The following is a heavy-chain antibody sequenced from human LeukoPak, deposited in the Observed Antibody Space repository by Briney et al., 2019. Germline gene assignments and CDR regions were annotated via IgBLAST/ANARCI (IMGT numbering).Heavy chain of an antibody. V-gene: IGHV1-69*13. J-gene: IGHJ4*02. Sequence: ASVKVSCKASGGTSSSYAISWVRQAPGQGLEWMGGIIPIFGTANYAQKFQGRVTITADESTSTAYMELSSLRSEDTAAYYCAKGSYYDSSGSFYFDYWGQGTLVTVSS. D-gene: IGHD3-22*01. CDR3: AKGSYYDSSGSFYFDY. CDR1: GGTSSSYA. CDR2: IIPIFGTA.